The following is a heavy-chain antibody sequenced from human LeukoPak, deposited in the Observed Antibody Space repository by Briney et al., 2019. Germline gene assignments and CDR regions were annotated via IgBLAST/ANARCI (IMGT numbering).Heavy chain of an antibody. V-gene: IGHV1-18*01. D-gene: IGHD2-21*01. Sequence: GASVKVSCKASGYTFVSYDITWVRQAPGQGLEWMGWISAHRGNTKYAQNLQGRVSMTTDTASDTVYMELRSLRSDDTAVYYCARISSISRLYYYYGMDVWGQGTTVTVS. CDR2: ISAHRGNT. CDR1: GYTFVSYD. J-gene: IGHJ6*02. CDR3: ARISSISRLYYYYGMDV.